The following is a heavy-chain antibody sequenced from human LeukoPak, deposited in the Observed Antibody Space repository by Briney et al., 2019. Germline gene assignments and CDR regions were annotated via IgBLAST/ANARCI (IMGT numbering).Heavy chain of an antibody. D-gene: IGHD6-19*01. CDR2: ISYDGSNK. CDR3: ARDQGSGWYPSYAFDY. CDR1: GFTFSSYA. J-gene: IGHJ4*02. Sequence: GGSLRLSCAASGFTFSSYAMHWVRQAPGKGLEWVAVISYDGSNKYYADSVKGRFTISRDNSKNTLYLQMNSLRAEDTAVYYCARDQGSGWYPSYAFDYWGQGTLVTVSS. V-gene: IGHV3-30-3*01.